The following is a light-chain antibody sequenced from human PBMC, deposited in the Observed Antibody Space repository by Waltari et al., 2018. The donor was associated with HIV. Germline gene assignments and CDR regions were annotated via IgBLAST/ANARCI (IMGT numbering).Light chain of an antibody. Sequence: DIQMTQSPSPLYASVGERVIITCRASQSINNWLAWYQQKPGETPNLLMHEASKLESGVPSRFIGTGSGTEFTLTINGLQPDDFATYYCQQYNRYPYTFGQGTKLEIK. CDR2: EAS. V-gene: IGKV1-5*01. CDR1: QSINNW. CDR3: QQYNRYPYT. J-gene: IGKJ2*01.